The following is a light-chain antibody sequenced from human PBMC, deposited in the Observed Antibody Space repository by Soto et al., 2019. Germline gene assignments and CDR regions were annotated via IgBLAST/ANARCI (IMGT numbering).Light chain of an antibody. J-gene: IGLJ2*01. CDR2: EVS. CDR1: SSDVGGYNY. V-gene: IGLV2-14*01. Sequence: QSALTQRASVSGSPGQSITISCTGTSSDVGGYNYVSWYQQHPGRAPKLMIYEVSNRPSGVSNRFSGSKSGNTASRTISGRQAEDEADYYCSAYTSSSTLVFGGGTKMTV. CDR3: SAYTSSSTLV.